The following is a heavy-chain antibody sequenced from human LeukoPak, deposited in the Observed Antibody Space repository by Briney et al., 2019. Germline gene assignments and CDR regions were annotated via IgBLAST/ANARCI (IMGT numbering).Heavy chain of an antibody. Sequence: ASVKVSCKASPYTFNKYYIHWVRQAPGQGLEWMGVINPSGRSASYVQRFRGKVTMTRDTSTSTVYMDLSSLTSEDTAVYYCARDSVELERRNWFDPWGQGTLVTVSS. V-gene: IGHV1-46*02. CDR2: INPSGRSA. CDR1: PYTFNKYY. CDR3: ARDSVELERRNWFDP. J-gene: IGHJ5*02. D-gene: IGHD1-1*01.